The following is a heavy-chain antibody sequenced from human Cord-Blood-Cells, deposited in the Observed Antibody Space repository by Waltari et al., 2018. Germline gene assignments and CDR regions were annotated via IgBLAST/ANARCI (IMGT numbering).Heavy chain of an antibody. J-gene: IGHJ6*03. Sequence: QVQLQQWGAGLLKPSETLSLTFAVYGGSFSAYHLSRIRQRPGTGLEWIGEIKHSGSTNYNPSLKSRVTISVDTSKNQFSLKRSSVTAADTAVYYCARGGKTAARPYYYYYYMDVWGKGTTVTVSS. V-gene: IGHV4-34*01. D-gene: IGHD6-6*01. CDR2: IKHSGST. CDR3: ARGGKTAARPYYYYYYMDV. CDR1: GGSFSAYH.